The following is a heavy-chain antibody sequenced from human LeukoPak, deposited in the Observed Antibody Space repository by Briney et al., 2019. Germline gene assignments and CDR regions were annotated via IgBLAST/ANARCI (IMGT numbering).Heavy chain of an antibody. CDR2: IIPIFGTA. CDR3: ARVTMALEGDAFEI. Sequence: ASVKVSCKASGGTFSSYAISWVRQAPGQALEGMGGIIPIFGTANYAQQFQGRVTITADKSTSTAYMELSSLRSEDTAVYYCARVTMALEGDAFEIWGQGTMVTVSS. J-gene: IGHJ3*02. D-gene: IGHD3-10*01. V-gene: IGHV1-69*06. CDR1: GGTFSSYA.